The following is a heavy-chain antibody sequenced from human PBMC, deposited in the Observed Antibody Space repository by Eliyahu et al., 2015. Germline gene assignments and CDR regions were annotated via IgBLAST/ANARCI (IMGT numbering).Heavy chain of an antibody. V-gene: IGHV3-23*01. D-gene: IGHD3-22*01. CDR2: XINTGVXT. J-gene: IGHJ4*02. CDR3: ARSGSGYPN. Sequence: EVQLLESGGGLVQPGGSLRLXCAASGFSFSSLAMNXVRQAXGKGLEWISGXINTGVXTFYADSVKGRFTIXRDNSKNTLYLQMNGLTADDTAVYYCARSGSGYPNWGQGTLVTVSS. CDR1: GFSFSSLA.